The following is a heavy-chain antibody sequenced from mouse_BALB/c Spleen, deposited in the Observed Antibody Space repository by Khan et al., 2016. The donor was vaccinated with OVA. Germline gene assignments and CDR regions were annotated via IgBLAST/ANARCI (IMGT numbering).Heavy chain of an antibody. CDR2: INPSNNYT. CDR1: GYTFTSYT. J-gene: IGHJ3*01. D-gene: IGHD2-14*01. CDR3: ARDVAYYWNDGWFAY. Sequence: QVQLKQSGADLARPGASVKMSCTASGYTFTSYTIHWIKQRPGQGLEWIGYINPSNNYTNYNQKFKDKATLTADKSSTTAYLQLSSLTSDDTAMLFCARDVAYYWNDGWFAYWGQGTLVTVSA. V-gene: IGHV1-4*01.